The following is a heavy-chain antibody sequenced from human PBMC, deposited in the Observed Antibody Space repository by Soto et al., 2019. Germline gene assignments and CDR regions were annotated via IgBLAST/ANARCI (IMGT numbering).Heavy chain of an antibody. D-gene: IGHD3-10*01. Sequence: GGSLRLSCAASGFTFSSYSMNWVRQAPGKGLEWVSYISSSSSTIYYADSVKGRFTISRDNAKNSLYLQMNSLRDEDTAVYYCARDQSSPSGGYYGSGSYLDYWGQGTLVTVSS. CDR3: ARDQSSPSGGYYGSGSYLDY. J-gene: IGHJ4*02. CDR2: ISSSSSTI. CDR1: GFTFSSYS. V-gene: IGHV3-48*02.